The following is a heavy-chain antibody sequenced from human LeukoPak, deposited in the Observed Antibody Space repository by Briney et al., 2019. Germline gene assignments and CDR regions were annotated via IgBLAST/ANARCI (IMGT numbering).Heavy chain of an antibody. D-gene: IGHD3-22*01. CDR2: ISSSGVST. V-gene: IGHV3-23*01. J-gene: IGHJ6*02. CDR3: AKDGSSVYYDDSGSQAFYYYYGMEV. Sequence: GGSLRLSCVASGFTFSSYAMSWVRQAPGKGLEWVSGISSSGVSTFYADSVKGRFTISRDNSKNTLYLQMNSLRAEDTAVYYCAKDGSSVYYDDSGSQAFYYYYGMEVWGQGTTVTVSS. CDR1: GFTFSSYA.